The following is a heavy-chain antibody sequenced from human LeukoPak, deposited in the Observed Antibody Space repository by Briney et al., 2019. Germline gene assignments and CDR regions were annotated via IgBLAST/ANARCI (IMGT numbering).Heavy chain of an antibody. CDR1: GGSISSYY. CDR3: ARGWLVSNWFDP. J-gene: IGHJ5*02. Sequence: PSETLSLTCTVSGGSISSYYWSWIRQPPGKGLEWIGYIYYSGSTNYNPSLKSRVTISVDTSKNQFSLKLSPVTAADTAVYYCARGWLVSNWFDPWGQGTLVTVSS. D-gene: IGHD6-19*01. CDR2: IYYSGST. V-gene: IGHV4-59*01.